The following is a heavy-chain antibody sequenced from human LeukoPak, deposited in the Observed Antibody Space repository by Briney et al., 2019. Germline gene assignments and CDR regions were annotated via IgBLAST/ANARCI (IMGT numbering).Heavy chain of an antibody. CDR2: IYSGGST. J-gene: IGHJ4*02. V-gene: IGHV3-66*01. Sequence: GGSLRLSCAASGFTVSSNYMSWVRQAPGKGLEWVSVIYSGGSTYYADSVKGRFTISRDNSKNTLYLQMNGLRAEDTAVYYCARVVHYYGSGSSYFDYWGQGTLVTVSS. CDR1: GFTVSSNY. CDR3: ARVVHYYGSGSSYFDY. D-gene: IGHD3-10*01.